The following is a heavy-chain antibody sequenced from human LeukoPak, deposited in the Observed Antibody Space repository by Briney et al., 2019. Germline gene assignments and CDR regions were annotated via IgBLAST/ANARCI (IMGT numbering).Heavy chain of an antibody. D-gene: IGHD3-10*01. J-gene: IGHJ4*02. CDR1: GSTFSSYS. V-gene: IGHV3-21*01. CDR2: ISSSSSYI. Sequence: AGGSLRLSCAASGSTFSSYSMNWVRQAPGKGLEWVSSISSSSSYIYYADSVKGRFTISRDNAKNSLYLQMNSLRAEDTAVYYCARLMVRGVIPLYFDYWGQGTLVTVSS. CDR3: ARLMVRGVIPLYFDY.